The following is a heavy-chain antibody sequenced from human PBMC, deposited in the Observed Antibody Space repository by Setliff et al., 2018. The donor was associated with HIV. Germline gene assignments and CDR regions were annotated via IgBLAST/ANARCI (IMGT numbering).Heavy chain of an antibody. CDR3: ARMESTRLPTGLDY. CDR2: IFYTGST. V-gene: IGHV4-39*01. J-gene: IGHJ4*02. D-gene: IGHD3-3*01. CDR1: SGSIISSLYY. Sequence: KPSETRSLTGTVSSGSIISSLYYWDWIRQPTGKGLQWTGTIFYTGSTQYNPSFNSRVTMSLDSTKNQFSLKLTSVTTEDTAVYFCARMESTRLPTGLDYWGQGALVTVSS.